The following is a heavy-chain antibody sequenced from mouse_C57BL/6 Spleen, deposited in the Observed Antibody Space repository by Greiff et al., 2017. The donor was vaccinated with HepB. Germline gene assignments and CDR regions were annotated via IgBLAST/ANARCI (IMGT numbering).Heavy chain of an antibody. V-gene: IGHV5-9-1*02. J-gene: IGHJ4*01. Sequence: DVKLVESGEGLVKPGGSLKLSCAASGFTFSSYAMSWVRQTPEKRLEWVAYISSGGDYIYYADTVKGRFTISRDNARNTLYLQMSSLKSEDTAMYYCTRCGGYDGYDGYYAMDYWGQGTSVTVSS. CDR3: TRCGGYDGYDGYYAMDY. D-gene: IGHD2-3*01. CDR2: ISSGGDYI. CDR1: GFTFSSYA.